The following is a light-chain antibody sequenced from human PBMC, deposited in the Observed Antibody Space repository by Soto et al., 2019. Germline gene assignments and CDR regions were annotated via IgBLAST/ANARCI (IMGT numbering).Light chain of an antibody. CDR2: DAS. CDR3: QQRSNWHFT. V-gene: IGKV3-11*01. CDR1: QSVSSY. J-gene: IGKJ3*01. Sequence: EIVLTQSPATLSLSPGERATLSCRASQSVSSYLALYQQKPGQAPRLLIYDASNRATGIPARFSGSGSGTDFTLTISSLEPEDFAVYYCQQRSNWHFTFGPGTKVDIK.